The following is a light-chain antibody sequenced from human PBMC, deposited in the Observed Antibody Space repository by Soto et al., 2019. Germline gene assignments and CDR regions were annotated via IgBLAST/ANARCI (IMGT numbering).Light chain of an antibody. J-gene: IGKJ4*01. CDR3: QQYDNLPLT. Sequence: DIQMTQSPSSLSASVGDRFTITLLASQSISSYLNWYQQKPGKAPKLLIYDASNLETGVPSRFSGSGSGTDFTFTISSLQPEDIATYYCQQYDNLPLTFGGGTKVDI. CDR2: DAS. CDR1: QSISSY. V-gene: IGKV1-33*01.